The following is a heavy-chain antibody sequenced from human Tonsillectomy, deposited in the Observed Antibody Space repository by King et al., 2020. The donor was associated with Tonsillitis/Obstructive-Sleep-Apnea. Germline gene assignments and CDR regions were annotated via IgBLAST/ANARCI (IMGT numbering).Heavy chain of an antibody. CDR1: GGSISSSSYY. J-gene: IGHJ4*02. V-gene: IGHV4-39*01. CDR3: ARTPYCSRTSCHYFDY. CDR2: IYYSGST. D-gene: IGHD2-2*01. Sequence: LQLQESGPGLVKPSETLSLTCTVSGGSISSSSYYWGWIRQPPGKGLEWIGSIYYSGSTYYNPSLQSRVTISVDTSKNQFSLNLSSVTAADTAVYYCARTPYCSRTSCHYFDYWGQGTLVTVSS.